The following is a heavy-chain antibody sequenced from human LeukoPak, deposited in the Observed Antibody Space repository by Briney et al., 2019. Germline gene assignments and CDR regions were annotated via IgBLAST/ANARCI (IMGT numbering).Heavy chain of an antibody. D-gene: IGHD3-9*01. Sequence: EASVKVSCKASGGTFSSYLISWVRQAPGQGLEWMGGIIPIIGTADYIQKFQDRVTITADESTTTSYMELRSLRSDDTAVYYCARRGLRYFEWHYDYWGQGTLVTVSS. CDR1: GGTFSSYL. CDR2: IIPIIGTA. V-gene: IGHV1-69*13. CDR3: ARRGLRYFEWHYDY. J-gene: IGHJ4*02.